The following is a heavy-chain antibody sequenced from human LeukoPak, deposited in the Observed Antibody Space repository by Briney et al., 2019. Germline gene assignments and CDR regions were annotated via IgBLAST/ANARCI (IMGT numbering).Heavy chain of an antibody. D-gene: IGHD3-3*02. CDR1: GFTFSSYS. J-gene: IGHJ4*02. CDR2: ISGSGGST. CDR3: AKVDRRELAPYYFDY. V-gene: IGHV3-23*01. Sequence: GGSLRLSCAASGFTFSSYSMNWVRQAPGKGLEWVSAISGSGGSTYYADSVKGRLTISRDNSKNTLYLQMNSLRAEDTAVYYCAKVDRRELAPYYFDYWGQGTLVTVSS.